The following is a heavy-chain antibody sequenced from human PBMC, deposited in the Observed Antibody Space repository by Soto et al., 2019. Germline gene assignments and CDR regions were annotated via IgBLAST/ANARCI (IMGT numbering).Heavy chain of an antibody. CDR3: TTLTIFPPVGMDV. Sequence: PGGSLRLSCAASGFTFSNALMSWVRQAPGKGLEWVGGIKTKIDGETTDYAAPVKGRFTSSRDDSKNTLYLQMNSLKTEDTAVYYCTTLTIFPPVGMDVWGQGTTVTVSS. CDR2: IKTKIDGETT. CDR1: GFTFSNAL. J-gene: IGHJ6*02. D-gene: IGHD3-3*01. V-gene: IGHV3-15*01.